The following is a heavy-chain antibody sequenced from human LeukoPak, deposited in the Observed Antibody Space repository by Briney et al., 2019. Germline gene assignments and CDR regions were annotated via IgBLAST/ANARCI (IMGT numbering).Heavy chain of an antibody. Sequence: PGGSLRLSCVDSKFSLGNYWMAWVRQAPGKGLEWVANIKHGGNEKYYVDSVRGRFTISRDNAENSLYLQMNSLRAEDTAIYFCARHMPAVGATPFDYWGRGTLVTVSS. D-gene: IGHD1-26*01. CDR3: ARHMPAVGATPFDY. J-gene: IGHJ4*02. V-gene: IGHV3-7*01. CDR2: IKHGGNEK. CDR1: KFSLGNYW.